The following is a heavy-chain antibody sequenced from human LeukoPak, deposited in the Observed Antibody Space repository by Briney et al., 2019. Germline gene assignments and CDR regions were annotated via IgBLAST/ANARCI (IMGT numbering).Heavy chain of an antibody. CDR2: IRCGGENK. CDR3: ARDQGDETPFDY. D-gene: IGHD3-16*01. CDR1: GFTFSTYS. J-gene: IGHJ4*02. Sequence: GGSLRLSCAASGFTFSTYSLSWVRQAPGKGLEWVSAIRCGGENKYYADSVKGLFTISDTNYKDTLPLQINSMRAEATAVYYGARDQGDETPFDYWGQGTLVTVSS. V-gene: IGHV3-23*01.